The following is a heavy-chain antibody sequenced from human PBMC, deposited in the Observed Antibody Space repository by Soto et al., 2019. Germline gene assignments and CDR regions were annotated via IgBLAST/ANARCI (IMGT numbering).Heavy chain of an antibody. J-gene: IGHJ6*02. D-gene: IGHD6-13*01. V-gene: IGHV3-21*01. CDR1: GFTFSSYS. Sequence: GGSLRLSCAASGFTFSSYSMNWVRQAPGEGLEWVSSISSSSSYIYYADSVKGRFTISRDNAKNSLYLQMNSLRAEDTAVYYCARDGQYSSSWYSWKLRPDYFGMDVWGQGTTVTVSS. CDR3: ARDGQYSSSWYSWKLRPDYFGMDV. CDR2: ISSSSSYI.